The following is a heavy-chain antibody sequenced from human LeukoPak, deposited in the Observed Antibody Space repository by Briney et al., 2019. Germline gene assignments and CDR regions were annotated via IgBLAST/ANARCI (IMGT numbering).Heavy chain of an antibody. CDR2: MNPNSGNT. Sequence: ASVTVSCKASGYTFTSYDINWVRQATGQGLEWMGWMNPNSGNTGYAQNFQGRLIITRNTSISTAYMELSSLRSEDTAVYYSARALRLRPGHRTSITMIVEGQRLGWSYYYYMDVWGKGTTVTVSS. J-gene: IGHJ6*03. V-gene: IGHV1-8*01. CDR3: ARALRLRPGHRTSITMIVEGQRLGWSYYYYMDV. CDR1: GYTFTSYD. D-gene: IGHD3-22*01.